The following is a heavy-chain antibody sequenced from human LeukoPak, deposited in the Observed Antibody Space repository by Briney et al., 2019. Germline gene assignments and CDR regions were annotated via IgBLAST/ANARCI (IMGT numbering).Heavy chain of an antibody. Sequence: PGGSVRLSCAASGFTFSSYWMHWVRQAPGKGLVWVSRINSDGSSTSYADSVKGRFTISRDNAKSTLYLQMNSLRAEDTAVYYCARSPRHDYGGSWYFDLWGRGTLVTVSS. CDR3: ARSPRHDYGGSWYFDL. V-gene: IGHV3-74*01. CDR1: GFTFSSYW. CDR2: INSDGSST. J-gene: IGHJ2*01. D-gene: IGHD4-23*01.